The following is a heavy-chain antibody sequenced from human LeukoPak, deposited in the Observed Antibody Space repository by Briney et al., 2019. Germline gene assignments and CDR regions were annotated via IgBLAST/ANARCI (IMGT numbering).Heavy chain of an antibody. CDR2: IKQDGSVK. J-gene: IGHJ4*02. CDR1: GFTFSNYW. Sequence: GGSLRLSCAASGFTFSNYWMSWVRQAPGKGLEWVANIKQDGSVKQYVDSIKGRFTISRDNAKNSLYPQMNSLRAEDTALYYCASGGIYYGAAFDFWGQGTLVTVSS. D-gene: IGHD1-26*01. CDR3: ASGGIYYGAAFDF. V-gene: IGHV3-7*03.